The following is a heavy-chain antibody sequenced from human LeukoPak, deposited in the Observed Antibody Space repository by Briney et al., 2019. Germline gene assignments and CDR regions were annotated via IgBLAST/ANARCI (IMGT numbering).Heavy chain of an antibody. D-gene: IGHD3-10*01. CDR3: ARVEEGYGSGRRENYYYYYMDV. V-gene: IGHV4-34*01. Sequence: SETLSLTCAVYGASFSGFHWSWIRQPPGKGLEWIGKIDHSGRTNYNPSLKSRVTISVDTSKNQFSLKLSSVTAADTAVYYCARVEEGYGSGRRENYYYYYMDVWGKGTTVTISS. CDR1: GASFSGFH. CDR2: IDHSGRT. J-gene: IGHJ6*03.